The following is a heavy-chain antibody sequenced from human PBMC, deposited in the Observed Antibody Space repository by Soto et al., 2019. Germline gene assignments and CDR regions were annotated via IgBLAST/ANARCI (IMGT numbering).Heavy chain of an antibody. J-gene: IGHJ4*02. CDR1: GYTFTSFG. CDR2: IKAYNGNT. V-gene: IGHV1-18*01. Sequence: ASVKVSCKASGYTFTSFGDNWVRQAPGQGLEWRGWIKAYNGNTNYAQKFQGRVTMTADTSTSSAYMEMWSLPSDDTAVYYCASGAAGIAAPVRWGQGTRVTVSS. CDR3: ASGAAGIAAPVR. D-gene: IGHD6-6*01.